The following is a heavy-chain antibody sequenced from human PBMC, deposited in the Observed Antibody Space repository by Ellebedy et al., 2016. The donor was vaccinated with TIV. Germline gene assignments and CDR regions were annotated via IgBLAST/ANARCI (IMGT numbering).Heavy chain of an antibody. CDR3: ARTAYYYDTTSYYFSGHRVDYFDY. Sequence: MPSETLSLTCAVYGGSFSGYYWSWIRQPPGKGLEWIGEINHSGSTNYYPSLKSRVIISVDTSKNQFSLRLSSVTAADTAVYYCARTAYYYDTTSYYFSGHRVDYFDYWGQGTLVTVSS. CDR2: INHSGST. J-gene: IGHJ4*02. D-gene: IGHD3-22*01. V-gene: IGHV4-34*01. CDR1: GGSFSGYY.